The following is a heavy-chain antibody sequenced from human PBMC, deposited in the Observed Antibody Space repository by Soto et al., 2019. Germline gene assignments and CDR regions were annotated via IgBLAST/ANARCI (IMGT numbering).Heavy chain of an antibody. CDR2: INHIGST. CDR1: GGSSSGYY. CDR3: RGYGSGYYYYYGMDV. V-gene: IGHV4-34*01. Sequence: SETLSLTCAVYGGSSSGYYWSWIRQPPGKGLEWIGEINHIGSTNYNPSLKSRVTISVDTSKNQFSLKLSSVTAADTAVYYCRGYGSGYYYYYGMDVWGQGTTVTVSS. J-gene: IGHJ6*02. D-gene: IGHD3-10*01.